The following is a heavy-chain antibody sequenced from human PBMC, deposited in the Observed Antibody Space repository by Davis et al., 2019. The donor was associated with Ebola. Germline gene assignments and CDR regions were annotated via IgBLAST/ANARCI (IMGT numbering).Heavy chain of an antibody. CDR3: AKDYDFWSNHMDV. CDR2: ISYDGSNK. CDR1: GFTFSSYG. D-gene: IGHD3-3*01. J-gene: IGHJ6*02. Sequence: GESLKISCAASGFTFSSYGMHWVRQAPGKGLEWVAVISYDGSNKYYADSVKGRFTISRDNSKNTLYLQMNSLRAEDTAVYYCAKDYDFWSNHMDVWGQGTTVTVSS. V-gene: IGHV3-30*18.